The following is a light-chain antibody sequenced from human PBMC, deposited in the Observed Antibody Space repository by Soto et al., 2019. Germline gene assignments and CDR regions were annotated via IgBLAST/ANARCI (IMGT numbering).Light chain of an antibody. V-gene: IGKV3-15*01. J-gene: IGKJ2*01. CDR3: QQYNNWPRT. CDR1: QSISSD. Sequence: ETVMTQSPATLSVSPGERATLSCRASQSISSDLAWYQHKPGQAPRLLIYGASTTATGIPVRFSGSGSGTEFTLTISSLPSEDFAVYYCQQYNNWPRTFGQGTKVDIK. CDR2: GAS.